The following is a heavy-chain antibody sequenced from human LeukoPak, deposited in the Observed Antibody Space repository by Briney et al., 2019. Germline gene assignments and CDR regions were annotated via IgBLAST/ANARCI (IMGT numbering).Heavy chain of an antibody. CDR2: MNPNSGNT. Sequence: ASVKVSCKASGYTFTSYDINWVRQATGQGLEWMGWMNPNSGNTGYAQKFQGRVTMTRDTSTSTVYMELSSLRSEDTAVYYCARAYSSGWSHSYYFDYWGQGTPVTVSS. D-gene: IGHD6-19*01. V-gene: IGHV1-8*01. CDR1: GYTFTSYD. J-gene: IGHJ4*02. CDR3: ARAYSSGWSHSYYFDY.